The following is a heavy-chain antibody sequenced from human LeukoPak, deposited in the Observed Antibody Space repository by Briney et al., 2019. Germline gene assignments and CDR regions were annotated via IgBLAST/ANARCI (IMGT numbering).Heavy chain of an antibody. J-gene: IGHJ4*02. Sequence: GESLKISCKGSGYSFTSYWIGWVRQMPGKGLEWMGIIYPGDSDTRYSPSFQGQVTISADKSISTAYLQWSSLKASDTAMYYCATSPSIAAAGTSFDYWGQGTLVTVSS. CDR1: GYSFTSYW. D-gene: IGHD6-13*01. CDR2: IYPGDSDT. V-gene: IGHV5-51*01. CDR3: ATSPSIAAAGTSFDY.